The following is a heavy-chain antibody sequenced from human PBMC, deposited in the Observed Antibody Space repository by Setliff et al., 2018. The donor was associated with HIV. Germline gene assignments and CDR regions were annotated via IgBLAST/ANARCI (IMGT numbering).Heavy chain of an antibody. CDR1: GYTFTGYY. D-gene: IGHD1-26*01. J-gene: IGHJ4*02. V-gene: IGHV1-18*04. CDR3: ARPGRSGVFDY. CDR2: ISAYNGNT. Sequence: ASVKVSCKASGYTFTGYYMHWVRQAPGQGLEWMGWISAYNGNTNYAQKLQGRVTMTTDTSTNTAYMELSSLRSEDTAVYYCARPGRSGVFDYWGQGTLVTVSS.